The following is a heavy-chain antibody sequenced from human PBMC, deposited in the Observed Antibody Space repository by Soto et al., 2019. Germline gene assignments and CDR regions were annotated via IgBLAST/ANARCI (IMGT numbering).Heavy chain of an antibody. Sequence: QVQLVQSGAEVKKPGAAVKVSCKASGYTFTTYGISWVRQAPGQGLEWMGWISAYNSNTNDAQKFQGRVTMTTDTSTNRAYMELKSMRTDDTAIYYCARGRFGGFGEYVDHWGHGTLFTVSS. V-gene: IGHV1-18*01. J-gene: IGHJ1*01. CDR3: ARGRFGGFGEYVDH. D-gene: IGHD3-10*01. CDR2: ISAYNSNT. CDR1: GYTFTTYG.